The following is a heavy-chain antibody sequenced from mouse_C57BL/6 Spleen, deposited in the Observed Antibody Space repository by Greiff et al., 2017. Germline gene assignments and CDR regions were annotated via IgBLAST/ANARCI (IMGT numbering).Heavy chain of an antibody. V-gene: IGHV1-81*01. CDR1: GYTFTSYG. CDR2: IYPRSGNT. J-gene: IGHJ2*01. D-gene: IGHD3-2*02. Sequence: QLQLKESGAELARPGASVKLSCKASGYTFTSYGISWVKQRTGQGLEWIGEIYPRSGNTYYNEKFKGKATLTADKSSSTAYMELRSLTSEDSAVYFCAKAGSSGYSYYFDYWGQGTTLTVSS. CDR3: AKAGSSGYSYYFDY.